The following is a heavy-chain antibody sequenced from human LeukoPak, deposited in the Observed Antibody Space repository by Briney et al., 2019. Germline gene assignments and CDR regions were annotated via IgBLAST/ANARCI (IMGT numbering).Heavy chain of an antibody. CDR1: GFTFGTYA. J-gene: IGHJ4*02. CDR3: AKDRSLGY. CDR2: ISVSGVDT. V-gene: IGHV3-23*01. Sequence: GGSLRLSCAASGFTFGTYAMTWVRQAPGQGLEWVSGISVSGVDTDYADSVRGRFTISRDNSKNTLYLQINSLRAEDTAVYYCAKDRSLGYWGQGTLVTVSS.